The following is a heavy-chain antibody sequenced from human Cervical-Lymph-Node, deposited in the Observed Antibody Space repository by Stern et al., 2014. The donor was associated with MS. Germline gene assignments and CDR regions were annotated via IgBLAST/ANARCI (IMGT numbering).Heavy chain of an antibody. D-gene: IGHD5-24*01. CDR2: IYYSGTT. Sequence: QVQLQESGPGLVKPSETLSLTCTVSGGSISRSTYYWGWIRQPPGKGLEWIGNIYYSGTTYYDPSLKSRVTISVHSATNQFSLQINSVTAADTAVYYCARLTGIIDSWGQGTLVAVSS. J-gene: IGHJ4*02. V-gene: IGHV4-39*01. CDR1: GGSISRSTYY. CDR3: ARLTGIIDS.